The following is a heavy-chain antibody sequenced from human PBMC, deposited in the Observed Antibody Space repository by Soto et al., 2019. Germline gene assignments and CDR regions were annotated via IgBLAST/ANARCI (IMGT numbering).Heavy chain of an antibody. CDR1: GGSISSGGYY. D-gene: IGHD4-17*01. Sequence: PSETLSLTCTVSGGSISSGGYYWSWIRQHPGKGLEWIGYIYYSGSTYYNPSLKSRVTISVDTSKNQFSLKLSSVTAADTAVYYCARHVLADYGDYVEYWGQGTLVTVSS. V-gene: IGHV4-31*03. CDR3: ARHVLADYGDYVEY. J-gene: IGHJ4*02. CDR2: IYYSGST.